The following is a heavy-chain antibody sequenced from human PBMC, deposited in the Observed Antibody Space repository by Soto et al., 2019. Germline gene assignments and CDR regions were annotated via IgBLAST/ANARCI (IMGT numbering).Heavy chain of an antibody. Sequence: PSETLSLTCTVSGGSISSYYWSWIRQPPGKGLEWIGYIYYSGGTNYNPSLKSRVTISVDTSKNQFSLKLSSVTAADTAVYYCARQLLWFGVPYRAPMDVWGQGTTVTVSS. CDR3: ARQLLWFGVPYRAPMDV. V-gene: IGHV4-59*08. CDR2: IYYSGGT. J-gene: IGHJ6*02. D-gene: IGHD3-10*01. CDR1: GGSISSYY.